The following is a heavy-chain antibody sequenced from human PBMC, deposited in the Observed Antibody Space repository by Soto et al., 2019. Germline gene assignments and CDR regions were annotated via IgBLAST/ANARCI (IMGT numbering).Heavy chain of an antibody. CDR1: GGTFSSYA. J-gene: IGHJ5*02. D-gene: IGHD2-2*02. CDR3: ARYCSSTSCYRGDWFDP. V-gene: IGHV1-69*06. CDR2: IIPIFGAA. Sequence: QVQLVQSGAEVKKPGSSVKVSCKASGGTFSSYAISWVRQAPGQGLEWMGGIIPIFGAANYAQKFQGRVTITADKSTSTAYRELSSLRAEDTAVYDCARYCSSTSCYRGDWFDPWGQGTLVTVSS.